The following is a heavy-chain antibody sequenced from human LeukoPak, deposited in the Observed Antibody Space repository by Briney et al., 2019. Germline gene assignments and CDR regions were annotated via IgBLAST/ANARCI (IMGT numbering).Heavy chain of an antibody. CDR2: ISAYNGNT. V-gene: IGHV1-18*01. J-gene: IGHJ3*02. D-gene: IGHD3-9*01. CDR1: GYTFTRYG. Sequence: ASVKVSCKASGYTFTRYGLNWVRQAPGQGLEWMGWISAYNGNTDYAQNLQGRLTMTTDTSTSTAYMELRSLRSDDTAVYYCARANHNILTGYVAYASDIWGQGTMVAVSS. CDR3: ARANHNILTGYVAYASDI.